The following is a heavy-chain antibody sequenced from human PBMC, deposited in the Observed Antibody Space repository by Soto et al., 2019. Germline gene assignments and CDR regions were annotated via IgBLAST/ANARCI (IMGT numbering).Heavy chain of an antibody. CDR1: GGSISSSSW. CDR3: ATRIVGGRVDS. V-gene: IGHV4-4*02. D-gene: IGHD1-26*01. Sequence: QVQLQESGPGLVKPSGTLSLTCAVSGGSISSSSWWSWVRQPPGKGLDWIGEVNHSGSTNYNPSLKSRVSISVDNSKNQFSLTLTSVIAADTAVYYCATRIVGGRVDSWGQGTLVTVSS. CDR2: VNHSGST. J-gene: IGHJ4*02.